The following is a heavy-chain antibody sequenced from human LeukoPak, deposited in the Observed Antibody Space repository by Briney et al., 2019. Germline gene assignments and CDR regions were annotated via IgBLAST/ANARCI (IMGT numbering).Heavy chain of an antibody. V-gene: IGHV1-8*03. D-gene: IGHD2-2*01. CDR2: MNPNSGNT. Sequence: ASVKVSCKASGYAFTSYDINWVRQATGQGLEWMGWMNPNSGNTGYAQKFQGRVTITRNTSISTAYMELSSLRSEDTAVYYCARGYCSSTSCRGGWFDPWGQGTLVTVSS. J-gene: IGHJ5*02. CDR1: GYAFTSYD. CDR3: ARGYCSSTSCRGGWFDP.